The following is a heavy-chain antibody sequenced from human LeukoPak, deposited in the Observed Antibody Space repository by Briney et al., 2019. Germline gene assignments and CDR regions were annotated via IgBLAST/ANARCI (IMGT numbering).Heavy chain of an antibody. V-gene: IGHV3-9*01. CDR1: GFTFDDYA. CDR2: ISWNSGNI. J-gene: IGHJ4*02. Sequence: PGGSLRLSCAASGFTFDDYAIHWVRQAPGKGLEWVSGISWNSGNIGYADSVKGRFTISRDNAKNSLYLQMNSLRAEDTAVYYCARDRGTISLFRGSRGHFDYWGQGTLVTVSS. CDR3: ARDRGTISLFRGSRGHFDY. D-gene: IGHD3-9*01.